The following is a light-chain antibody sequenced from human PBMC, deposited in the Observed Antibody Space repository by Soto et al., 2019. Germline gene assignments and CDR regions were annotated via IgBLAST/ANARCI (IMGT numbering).Light chain of an antibody. Sequence: DLQMTQSPSSLSASVGDRVTITCQASQDISNYLNWYQQKPGKAPKLLIYDASNLETGVPSRFSGSGSGTDFTFTISSLQPEDIATYYCRQYDNLPSYTFGQGTKLEIK. CDR2: DAS. CDR1: QDISNY. J-gene: IGKJ2*01. V-gene: IGKV1-33*01. CDR3: RQYDNLPSYT.